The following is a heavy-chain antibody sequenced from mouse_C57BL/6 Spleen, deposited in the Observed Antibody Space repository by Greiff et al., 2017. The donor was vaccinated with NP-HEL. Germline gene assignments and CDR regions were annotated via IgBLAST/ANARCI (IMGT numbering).Heavy chain of an antibody. CDR1: GYTFTSYW. V-gene: IGHV1-64*01. CDR2: IHPNSGST. CDR3: ARAITDYDWFAY. D-gene: IGHD2-4*01. Sequence: QVQLQQPGAELVKPGASVKLSCKASGYTFTSYWMHWVKQRPGQGLEWIGMIHPNSGSTNYNEKFKSKATLTVDKSSSTAYMQLSSLTSEDSAVYYCARAITDYDWFAYWGQGTLVTVSA. J-gene: IGHJ3*01.